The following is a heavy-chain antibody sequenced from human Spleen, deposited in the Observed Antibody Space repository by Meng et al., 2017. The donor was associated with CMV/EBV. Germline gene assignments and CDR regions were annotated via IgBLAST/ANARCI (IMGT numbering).Heavy chain of an antibody. CDR2: TYYSGST. D-gene: IGHD6-19*01. CDR1: GGSISSSSYY. Sequence: SGGSISSSSYYWGWIRQPPGKGLEWIGSTYYSGSTYYNPSLKSRVTISVDTSKNQFSLKLSSVTAADTAVYYCARQGGEGAVAGTDYWGQGTLVTVSS. CDR3: ARQGGEGAVAGTDY. V-gene: IGHV4-39*01. J-gene: IGHJ4*02.